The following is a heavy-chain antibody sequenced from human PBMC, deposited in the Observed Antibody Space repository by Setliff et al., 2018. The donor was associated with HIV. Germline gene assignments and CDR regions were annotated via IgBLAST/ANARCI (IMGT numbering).Heavy chain of an antibody. Sequence: GASVKVSCKASGGSFSSYGISWVRQAPGQGLEWMGGIIPMYRTANYAQKFQGRVTITADESTSTAYMELSRLRSDDTAVYYCAGGALGGDYAGALDFWGQGTPVTVSS. J-gene: IGHJ4*01. CDR3: AGGALGGDYAGALDF. CDR2: IIPMYRTA. D-gene: IGHD3-16*01. V-gene: IGHV1-69*13. CDR1: GGSFSSYG.